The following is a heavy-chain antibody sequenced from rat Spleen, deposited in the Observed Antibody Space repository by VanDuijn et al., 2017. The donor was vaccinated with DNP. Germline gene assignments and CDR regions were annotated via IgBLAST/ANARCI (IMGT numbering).Heavy chain of an antibody. J-gene: IGHJ2*01. CDR1: GFTFSDYY. D-gene: IGHD4-3*01. CDR3: VRWNSGHFDY. Sequence: EVQLVESGGGLVQPGRSLKLSCAASGFTFSDYYMAWVRQAPTKGLEWVAYIRYDGGSTYYGDSVKGRFAISRDNAKNTLYLQMNSLRSEDMATYYCVRWNSGHFDYWGQGVMVTVSS. V-gene: IGHV5-22*01. CDR2: IRYDGGST.